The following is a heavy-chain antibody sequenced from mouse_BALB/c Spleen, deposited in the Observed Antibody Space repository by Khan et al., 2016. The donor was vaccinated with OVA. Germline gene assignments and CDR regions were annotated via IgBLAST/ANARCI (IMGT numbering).Heavy chain of an antibody. J-gene: IGHJ1*01. CDR1: GYSITSDYA. V-gene: IGHV3-2*02. Sequence: VQLKESGPGLVKPSQSLSLTCTVTGYSITSDYAWNWIRQFPGNKLEWMGYISYRGSTNYNPSLKSRISITRDTSRNQFFLQLNSVTTEDTATYYCARRYYYGHWYFDVWGAGTTVTVSS. CDR3: ARRYYYGHWYFDV. D-gene: IGHD1-1*01. CDR2: ISYRGST.